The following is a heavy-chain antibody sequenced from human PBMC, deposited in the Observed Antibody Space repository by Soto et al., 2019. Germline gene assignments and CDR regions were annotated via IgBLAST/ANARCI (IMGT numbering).Heavy chain of an antibody. Sequence: PGGSLRLSCAASGFTFSSYAMHWVRQAPGKGLEYVSAISSNGGSTYYANSVKGRFTISRDNSKNTLYLQMNSLRAEDTAVYYCAKDSEDIVLVPAAMGYYYYGMDVWGQGTTVTVSS. D-gene: IGHD2-2*01. V-gene: IGHV3-64*01. CDR2: ISSNGGST. CDR3: AKDSEDIVLVPAAMGYYYYGMDV. CDR1: GFTFSSYA. J-gene: IGHJ6*02.